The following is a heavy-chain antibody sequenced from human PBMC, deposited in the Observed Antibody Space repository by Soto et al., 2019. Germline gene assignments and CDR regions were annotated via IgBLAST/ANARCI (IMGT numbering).Heavy chain of an antibody. J-gene: IGHJ3*02. CDR3: ARSRVSTPRFEETFDI. Sequence: GESLKISCNGSGYSFPTYWLAWVRQTPGRGLEYMGIIYPGDSDSRYSPAFQGQVTISADKSINTAYLQWTSLKASDTAIYYCARSRVSTPRFEETFDIWGQGTMVTV. D-gene: IGHD5-12*01. CDR2: IYPGDSDS. V-gene: IGHV5-51*01. CDR1: GYSFPTYW.